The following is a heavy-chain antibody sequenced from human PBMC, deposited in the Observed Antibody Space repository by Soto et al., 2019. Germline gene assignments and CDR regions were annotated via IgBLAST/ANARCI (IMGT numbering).Heavy chain of an antibody. J-gene: IGHJ4*02. CDR1: GFTFTRYS. CDR2: ISSTTNYI. V-gene: IGHV3-21*06. Sequence: EVQLVESGGGLVKPGGSLRLSCAASGFTFTRYSMNWVRQAPGKGLEWVSSISSTTNYIYYGDSMKGRFTISRYNAKNSRYLEMNILRAEDTAVYYCARESEDLTSNFDYWGQGTLVTVSS. CDR3: ARESEDLTSNFDY.